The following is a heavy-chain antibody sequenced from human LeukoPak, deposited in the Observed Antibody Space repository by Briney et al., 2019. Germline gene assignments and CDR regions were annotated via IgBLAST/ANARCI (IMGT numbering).Heavy chain of an antibody. Sequence: GGSLRLSCAASGVTFSSYGMHWVRQAPGKGLEWVAFIRYDGSNKYYADSVKGRFTISRDNSKNTLYLQMNSLRAEDTAVYYCAKDLDVLLWFGELDHWGQGTLVTVSS. CDR3: AKDLDVLLWFGELDH. CDR2: IRYDGSNK. V-gene: IGHV3-30*02. J-gene: IGHJ5*02. D-gene: IGHD3-10*01. CDR1: GVTFSSYG.